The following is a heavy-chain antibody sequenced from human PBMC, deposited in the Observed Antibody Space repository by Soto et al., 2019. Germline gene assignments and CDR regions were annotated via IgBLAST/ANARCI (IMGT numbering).Heavy chain of an antibody. Sequence: QVQLQESGPGLVKPSQTLSVTCTVSGGSVSSDDYSWSWIRQHPGKGLEWIGYIRDSGSTYYNPSLXGXVXIXVDTSKNQFSLRLRSVTAADTAVYYCARAMANYFDYWGQGTLVTASS. CDR3: ARAMANYFDY. V-gene: IGHV4-31*03. J-gene: IGHJ4*02. CDR1: GGSVSSDDYS. D-gene: IGHD2-8*01. CDR2: IRDSGST.